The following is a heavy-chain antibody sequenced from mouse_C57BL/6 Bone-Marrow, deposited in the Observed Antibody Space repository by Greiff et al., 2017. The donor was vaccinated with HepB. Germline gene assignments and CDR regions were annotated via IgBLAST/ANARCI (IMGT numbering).Heavy chain of an antibody. CDR3: ARGGITTVVATRVYFDY. J-gene: IGHJ2*01. CDR1: GYSITSGYY. CDR2: ISYDGSN. V-gene: IGHV3-6*01. D-gene: IGHD1-1*01. Sequence: EVQLVESGPGLVKPSQSLSLTCSVPGYSITSGYYWNWIRQFPGNKLEWMGYISYDGSNNYNPSLKTRISITRDTSKNQFFLKLNAVTTEDTATYYCARGGITTVVATRVYFDYWGQGTTLTVSS.